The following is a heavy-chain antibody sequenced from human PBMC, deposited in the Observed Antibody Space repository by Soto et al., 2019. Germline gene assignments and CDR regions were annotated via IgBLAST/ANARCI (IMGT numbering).Heavy chain of an antibody. J-gene: IGHJ4*02. CDR1: GFTFSSYW. V-gene: IGHV3-7*05. CDR2: IKQDGSEK. CDR3: ARERNSSFRGFDY. Sequence: GGSLRLSCAASGFTFSSYWMSWVRQAPGKGLEWVANIKQDGSEKYYVDSVKGRFTISRDNAKNSLYLQMNSLRAEDTAVYYCARERNSSFRGFDYWGQGTLVTVSS. D-gene: IGHD6-6*01.